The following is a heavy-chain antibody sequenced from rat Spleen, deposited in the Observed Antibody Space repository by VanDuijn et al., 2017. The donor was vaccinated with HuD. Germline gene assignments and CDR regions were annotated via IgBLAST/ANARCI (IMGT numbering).Heavy chain of an antibody. CDR3: ARHPQLGTYWYFDF. D-gene: IGHD3-4*01. V-gene: IGHV5-31*01. Sequence: EVQLVESGGGLVQPGGSLKLSCVASGFTFNNYWMTWIRQAPGKGLEWVASILYDSGNTFYRDSVKGRFTISRDNAKSTLYLQLDSLRSEDTATYYCARHPQLGTYWYFDFWGPGTMVTVSS. CDR1: GFTFNNYW. CDR2: ILYDSGNT. J-gene: IGHJ1*01.